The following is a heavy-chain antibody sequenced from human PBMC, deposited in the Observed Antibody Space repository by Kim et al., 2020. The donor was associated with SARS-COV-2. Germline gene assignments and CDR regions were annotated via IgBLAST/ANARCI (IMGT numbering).Heavy chain of an antibody. D-gene: IGHD2-15*01. CDR1: GFTFSSYW. J-gene: IGHJ6*02. CDR2: IKQDGSEK. CDR3: ARDFPVVADYYGIDV. V-gene: IGHV3-7*01. Sequence: GGSLRLSCAASGFTFSSYWMSWVRQAPGKGLEWVANIKQDGSEKYYVDFVKGRFTISRDNAKNSLYLQMNSLRAEDTAVYYCARDFPVVADYYGIDVWGQGTTVTVSS.